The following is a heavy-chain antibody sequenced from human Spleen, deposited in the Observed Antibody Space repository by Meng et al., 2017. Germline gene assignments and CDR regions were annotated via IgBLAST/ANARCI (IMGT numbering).Heavy chain of an antibody. Sequence: QVQLQESGPGLVQASQTLSLICTVSGGSISSGDYYWSWIRQPSEKGLEWIGYIYYSGSTYYNPSLKSRVTILVDMSKNQFSLKLTSVTVADTAVYYCASGGGVVIVYWGQGTLVTVSS. CDR1: GGSISSGDYY. D-gene: IGHD3-3*01. V-gene: IGHV4-30-4*01. CDR3: ASGGGVVIVY. J-gene: IGHJ4*02. CDR2: IYYSGST.